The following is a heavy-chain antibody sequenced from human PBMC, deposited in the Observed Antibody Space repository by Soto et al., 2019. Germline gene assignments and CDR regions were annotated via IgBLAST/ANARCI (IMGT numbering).Heavy chain of an antibody. V-gene: IGHV6-1*01. CDR2: TYYRSKWYN. CDR1: GDSVSSNSAA. Sequence: SQTLSLTCAISGDSVSSNSAAWNWIRQHPSGGLEWLGRTYYRSKWYNDYAVSVKSRITINPDTSKNQFSLQLHSVTPEDTAVYYCARVRYSGYGWGSGGVYYYYYGMDVWGQGTTVTVSS. D-gene: IGHD5-12*01. CDR3: ARVRYSGYGWGSGGVYYYYYGMDV. J-gene: IGHJ6*02.